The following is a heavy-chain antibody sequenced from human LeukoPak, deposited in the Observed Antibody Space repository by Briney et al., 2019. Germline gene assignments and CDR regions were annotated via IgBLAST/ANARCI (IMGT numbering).Heavy chain of an antibody. D-gene: IGHD6-19*01. CDR3: AKGGGSGPYDY. V-gene: IGHV3-30*18. J-gene: IGHJ4*02. Sequence: GGSLRLSCAASGFTFSSYGMHWVRQAPGKGLEWVAVISYDGSNKYYADSVKGRFTISRDNSKNTLYLQMNSLRAEDTAVYYCAKGGGSGPYDYWGQGTLVTVSS. CDR1: GFTFSSYG. CDR2: ISYDGSNK.